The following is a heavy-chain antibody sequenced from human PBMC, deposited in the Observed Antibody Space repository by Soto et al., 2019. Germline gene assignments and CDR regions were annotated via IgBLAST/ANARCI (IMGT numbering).Heavy chain of an antibody. CDR3: TTDRTMSPRGVVVAATIVDY. Sequence: GGSLRLSCAASGFTFSSYAMSWVRQAPGKGLEWVSAISGSGGSTYYADSVKGRFTISRDNSKNTLYLQMNSLRAEDTAVYYCTTDRTMSPRGVVVAATIVDYWGQGTLVTVSS. CDR1: GFTFSSYA. V-gene: IGHV3-23*01. J-gene: IGHJ4*02. CDR2: ISGSGGST. D-gene: IGHD2-15*01.